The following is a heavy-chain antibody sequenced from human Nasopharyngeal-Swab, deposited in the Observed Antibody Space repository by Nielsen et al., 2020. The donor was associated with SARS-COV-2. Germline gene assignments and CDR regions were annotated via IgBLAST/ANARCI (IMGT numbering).Heavy chain of an antibody. CDR2: TSRDGSDK. V-gene: IGHV3-30-3*01. D-gene: IGHD3-10*01. J-gene: IGHJ6*03. CDR3: ARGRRVVRGVIITNYYYCYNMDV. Sequence: WIRQPPGQGLEWVAVTSRDGSDKYYADSVKGRFTMSRDTSKNVVYLEMNSLSIEDTAVYYCARGRRVVRGVIITNYYYCYNMDVWGKGTTVTVSS.